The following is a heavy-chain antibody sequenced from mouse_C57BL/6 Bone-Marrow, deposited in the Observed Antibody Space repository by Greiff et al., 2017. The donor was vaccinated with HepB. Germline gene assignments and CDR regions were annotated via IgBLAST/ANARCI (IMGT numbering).Heavy chain of an antibody. CDR3: AREGGPWFAY. CDR1: GYTFTSYW. CDR2: IDPSDSYT. D-gene: IGHD1-1*02. V-gene: IGHV1-50*01. J-gene: IGHJ3*01. Sequence: QVQLQQSGAELVKPGASVKLSCKASGYTFTSYWMQWVKQRPGQGLEWIGEIDPSDSYTNYNQKFKGKATLTVDTSSSTAYMQLSSLTSEDSAVYDCAREGGPWFAYWGQGTLVTVSA.